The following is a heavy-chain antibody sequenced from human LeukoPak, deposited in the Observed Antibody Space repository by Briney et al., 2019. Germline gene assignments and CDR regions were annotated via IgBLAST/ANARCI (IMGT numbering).Heavy chain of an antibody. Sequence: PSETLSLTCNVSGGSVSSYFWTWIRQPAGKGLEWIGRIHASGTTNYNSSLKSRVSMSVDTSKNQFSLKLTSVTAADTAVYFCARDGADVYGRAFDYWGQGTLVSVSS. J-gene: IGHJ4*02. CDR2: IHASGTT. D-gene: IGHD3-10*01. CDR3: ARDGADVYGRAFDY. CDR1: GGSVSSYF. V-gene: IGHV4-4*07.